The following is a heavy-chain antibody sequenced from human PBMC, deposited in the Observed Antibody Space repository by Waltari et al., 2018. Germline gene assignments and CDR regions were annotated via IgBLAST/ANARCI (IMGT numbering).Heavy chain of an antibody. D-gene: IGHD3-10*01. V-gene: IGHV3-7*03. CDR1: GFTFSSYW. J-gene: IGHJ4*02. CDR2: IKQDGSEK. Sequence: EVQVVESGGGLVQPGGSLRLSCAASGFTFSSYWMSWVRQATGKGLEWGANIKQDGSEKYYVDSVKGRFTISRDNAKNSLYLQMSSLRAEDTAVYYCARGDGSGMAYWGQGTLVTVSS. CDR3: ARGDGSGMAY.